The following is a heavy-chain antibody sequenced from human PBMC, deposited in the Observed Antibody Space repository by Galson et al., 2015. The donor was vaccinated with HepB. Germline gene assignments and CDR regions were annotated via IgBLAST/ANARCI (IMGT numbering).Heavy chain of an antibody. CDR1: GSSINSYY. J-gene: IGHJ4*02. CDR3: ARHGFGGDQNSYDY. Sequence: ETLSLTCTVSGSSINSYYWSWIRQPPGKGLEWIGYIYYSGSTNYNPSLKSRVTISVDTSKNQFSLELSSVTAADTAVYYCARHGFGGDQNSYDYWGQGTLVTVSS. D-gene: IGHD3-10*01. V-gene: IGHV4-59*08. CDR2: IYYSGST.